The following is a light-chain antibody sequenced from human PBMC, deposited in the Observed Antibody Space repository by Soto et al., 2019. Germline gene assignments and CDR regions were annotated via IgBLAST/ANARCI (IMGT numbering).Light chain of an antibody. CDR1: SSDAGSYNL. CDR3: CSYAGSRVV. CDR2: EVS. V-gene: IGLV2-23*02. J-gene: IGLJ2*01. Sequence: QSVLTQPASVSGSPGQSITISCTGTSSDAGSYNLVSWYQQHPGKAPKLMIYEVSTRPSGVSNRFSGSKSGNTASLTISGLQAEDEADYYCCSYAGSRVVFGGGTKLTVL.